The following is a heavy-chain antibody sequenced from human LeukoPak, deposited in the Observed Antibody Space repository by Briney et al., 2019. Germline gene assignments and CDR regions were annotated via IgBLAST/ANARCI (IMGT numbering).Heavy chain of an antibody. J-gene: IGHJ4*02. V-gene: IGHV3-23*01. CDR2: ISGSGGST. CDR1: GFTFSSYG. CDR3: AKERRSIQVWATTFDY. Sequence: GGSLSLSCAVSGFTFSSYGMHWVRKPPRPGLEREWVISGSGGSTYYADPVKSRRAIFRDNSTNTQYLQMYSLRAEDTAVYYCAKERRSIQVWATTFDYWGQGTLVTVSS. D-gene: IGHD3-16*01.